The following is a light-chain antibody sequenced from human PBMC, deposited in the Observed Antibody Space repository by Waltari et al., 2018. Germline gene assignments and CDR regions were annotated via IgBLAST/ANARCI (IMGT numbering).Light chain of an antibody. J-gene: IGLJ3*02. Sequence: QSALTQPASVSGSPGQSITISCTGPSSDVGGYNYVSWYQQHPGKAPKIMIYDVSSLPSGVSDRFSGSKSGNTASLTISGLQAEDEADYYCSSYTSSSSLVFGGGTKLTVL. V-gene: IGLV2-14*01. CDR3: SSYTSSSSLV. CDR1: SSDVGGYNY. CDR2: DVS.